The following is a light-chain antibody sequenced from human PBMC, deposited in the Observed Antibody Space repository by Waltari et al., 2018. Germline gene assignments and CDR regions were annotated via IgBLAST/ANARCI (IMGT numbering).Light chain of an antibody. V-gene: IGKV3-15*01. CDR1: QVVSGN. Sequence: EIVMTQSPATLSVSPGERATLSCRASQVVSGNLAWYPQKPGRAPRPLIYGVSSRATGIPARFSGGGSGTDFTLTITGLQSEDFAVYYCQQYNLWPLTFGGGTKVEIK. CDR3: QQYNLWPLT. J-gene: IGKJ4*01. CDR2: GVS.